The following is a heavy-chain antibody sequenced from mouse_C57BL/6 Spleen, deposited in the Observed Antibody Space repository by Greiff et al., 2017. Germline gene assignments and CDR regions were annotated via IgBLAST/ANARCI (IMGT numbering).Heavy chain of an antibody. CDR3: AREGGSTMITRYFDV. V-gene: IGHV1-64*01. Sequence: QVQLKQPGAELVKPGASVKLSCKASGYTFTSYWMHWVKQRPGQGLEWIGMIHPNSGSTNYNEKFKSKATLTVDKSSSTAYMQLSSLTSEDSAVYYCAREGGSTMITRYFDVWGTGTTVTVSS. CDR1: GYTFTSYW. J-gene: IGHJ1*03. D-gene: IGHD2-4*01. CDR2: IHPNSGST.